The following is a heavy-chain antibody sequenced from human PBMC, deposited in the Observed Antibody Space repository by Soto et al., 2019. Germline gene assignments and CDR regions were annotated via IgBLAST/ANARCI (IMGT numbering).Heavy chain of an antibody. J-gene: IGHJ1*01. V-gene: IGHV4-34*01. CDR3: ARRLRSPDEYFQH. CDR2: INHSGST. CDR1: GGSFSGYY. Sequence: QVQLQQWGAGLLKPSETLSLTCAVYGGSFSGYYWSWIRPPPGKGLEWIGEINHSGSTNYNPSLKSRVTISVDTSKNQLSLKLSSVTASDTAVYYCARRLRSPDEYFQHWGQGTLVTVSS.